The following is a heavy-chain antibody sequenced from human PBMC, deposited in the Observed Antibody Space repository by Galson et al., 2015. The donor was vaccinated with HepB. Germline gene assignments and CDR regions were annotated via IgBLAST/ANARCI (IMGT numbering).Heavy chain of an antibody. D-gene: IGHD3-3*01. CDR1: GFTFSSYA. CDR2: ISGSGGST. CDR3: AKDRGYDFWSGYYTP. J-gene: IGHJ5*02. V-gene: IGHV3-23*01. Sequence: SLRLSCAASGFTFSSYAMSWVRQAPGKGLEWVSGISGSGGSTYYADPVKGRFTISRDNSKNTLYLQMNSLRAEDTAVYYCAKDRGYDFWSGYYTPWGQGTLVTVSS.